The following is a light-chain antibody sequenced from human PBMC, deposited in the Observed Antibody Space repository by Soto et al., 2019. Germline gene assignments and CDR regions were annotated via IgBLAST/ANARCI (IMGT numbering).Light chain of an antibody. CDR2: DVS. CDR1: SSDVGGFDH. V-gene: IGLV2-14*03. CDR3: NSFTTTNTYV. Sequence: QSALTQPASVSGSPGQSITISCTGASSDVGGFDHVSWYQQHPGKVPRLLIYDVSSRPSGVSDRFSGSKSGKTASLTISGLQAEDEADYYCNSFTTTNTYVFGTGTKLTVL. J-gene: IGLJ1*01.